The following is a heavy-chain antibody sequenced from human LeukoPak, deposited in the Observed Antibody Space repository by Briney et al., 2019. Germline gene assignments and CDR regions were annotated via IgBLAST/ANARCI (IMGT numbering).Heavy chain of an antibody. J-gene: IGHJ4*02. CDR1: GFTFSSYA. CDR3: AKPRSGSYDFDY. CDR2: ISGSGGGT. V-gene: IGHV3-23*01. Sequence: GGSLRLSCAASGFTFSSYAMSWVRQAPGKGLEWVSAISGSGGGTYYADSVKGRFTISRDNSKNTLYLQMNSLRAEDTAVYYYAKPRSGSYDFDYWGQGTLVTVSS. D-gene: IGHD1-26*01.